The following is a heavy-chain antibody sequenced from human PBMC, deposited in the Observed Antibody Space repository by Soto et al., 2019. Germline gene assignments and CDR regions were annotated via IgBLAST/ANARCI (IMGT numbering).Heavy chain of an antibody. Sequence: GGSLRLSCAASGFTFSDYYMSWIRQAPGKGLEWVSYISSSGSTIYYADSVKGRFTISRDNAKNSLYLQMNSLRAEDTAVYYCARDFGALDCRRGSCYSAFDIWGQGTMVTVSS. CDR2: ISSSGSTI. J-gene: IGHJ3*02. CDR1: GFTFSDYY. CDR3: ARDFGALDCRRGSCYSAFDI. D-gene: IGHD2-15*01. V-gene: IGHV3-11*01.